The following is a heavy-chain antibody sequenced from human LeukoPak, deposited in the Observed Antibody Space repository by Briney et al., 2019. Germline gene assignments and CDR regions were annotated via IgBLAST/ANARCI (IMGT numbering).Heavy chain of an antibody. Sequence: GGSLRLSCAASGFTFSSYWMHRVRQAPGKGLEWVAFIRYDGSNKYYADSVKGRFTISRDNSKNTLYLQMNSLRAEDTAVYYCAKRLAAPYYFDYWGQGTLVTVSS. D-gene: IGHD6-6*01. CDR1: GFTFSSYW. CDR3: AKRLAAPYYFDY. J-gene: IGHJ4*02. V-gene: IGHV3-30*02. CDR2: IRYDGSNK.